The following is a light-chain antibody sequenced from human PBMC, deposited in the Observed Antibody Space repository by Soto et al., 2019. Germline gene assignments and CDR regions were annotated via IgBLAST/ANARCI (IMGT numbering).Light chain of an antibody. V-gene: IGKV3-20*01. CDR3: QQYGSWT. CDR2: GAS. J-gene: IGKJ1*01. Sequence: EIVLTQSPGTLSLSPGERATLSCRASQSVSSSYLAWYQQKPGQAPRLLIYGASSRATGIPDRFSGSGSGRDFTLTISRLEPEDFAVYYCQQYGSWTFAQGTKVELK. CDR1: QSVSSSY.